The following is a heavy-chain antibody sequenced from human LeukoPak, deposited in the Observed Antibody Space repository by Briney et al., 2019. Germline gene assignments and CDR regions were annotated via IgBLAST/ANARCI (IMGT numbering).Heavy chain of an antibody. D-gene: IGHD6-19*01. CDR1: GLTFSSYA. CDR3: AKVGRSGWPYYMDV. Sequence: GGSLRLSCAASGLTFSSYAISWVRQAPGKGLEWVSTISGSGGSTYYADSVKGRFTISRDNSKNTLYLQMNSLRAEDTAVYYCAKVGRSGWPYYMDVWGKETTVTVSS. J-gene: IGHJ6*03. CDR2: ISGSGGST. V-gene: IGHV3-23*01.